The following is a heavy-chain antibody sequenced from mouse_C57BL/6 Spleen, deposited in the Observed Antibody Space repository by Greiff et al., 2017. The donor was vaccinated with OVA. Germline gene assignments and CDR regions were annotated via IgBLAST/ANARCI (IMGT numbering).Heavy chain of an antibody. D-gene: IGHD2-5*01. J-gene: IGHJ1*03. CDR2: IYPGDGDT. CDR1: GYAFSSSW. V-gene: IGHV1-82*01. Sequence: VQLQQSGPELVKPGASVKISCKASGYAFSSSWMNWVKQRPGKGLEWIGRIYPGDGDTNYNGKFKGKATLTADKSSSTAYMQLSSLTSEDSAVYFCARSPSYYSNCVVGYFDVWGTGTTVTVSS. CDR3: ARSPSYYSNCVVGYFDV.